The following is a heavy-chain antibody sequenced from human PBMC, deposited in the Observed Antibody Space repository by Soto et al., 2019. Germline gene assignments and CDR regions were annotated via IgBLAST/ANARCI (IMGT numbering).Heavy chain of an antibody. CDR3: AREDPYSSSWPIDY. V-gene: IGHV1-3*01. Sequence: ASVKVSWKPSGYTFTSYTMHWVRQAPGQRLEWMGWINAGNGNTKYSQKFQGRVTITRDTSASTAYMELSSLRSEDTAVYYCAREDPYSSSWPIDYWGQGTLVTVSS. J-gene: IGHJ4*02. CDR1: GYTFTSYT. D-gene: IGHD6-13*01. CDR2: INAGNGNT.